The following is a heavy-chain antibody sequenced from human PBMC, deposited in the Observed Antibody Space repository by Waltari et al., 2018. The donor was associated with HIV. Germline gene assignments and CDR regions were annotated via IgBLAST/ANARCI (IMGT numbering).Heavy chain of an antibody. CDR1: GFTFSSFG. J-gene: IGHJ1*01. CDR2: ISFVVPDE. V-gene: IGHV3-30*02. CDR3: AKDFKSRAFDPSFVDS. D-gene: IGHD3-9*01. Sequence: VRLVESGGGVIQPGGALTLSCDASGFTFSSFGLHWVRQAPGMRREWFAFISFVVPDEYYLDSVKARFIISRDNSNNTLLLQVTDLTTDDTAIYFCAKDFKSRAFDPSFVDSWGQGTLLTVSS.